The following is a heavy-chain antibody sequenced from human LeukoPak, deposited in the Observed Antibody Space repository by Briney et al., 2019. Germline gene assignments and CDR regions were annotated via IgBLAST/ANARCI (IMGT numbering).Heavy chain of an antibody. V-gene: IGHV4-34*01. CDR3: ARGRLNYGSGRWDWFDP. J-gene: IGHJ5*02. D-gene: IGHD3-10*01. Sequence: SETLSLTCAVYGGSFSDYYWNWIRQPPGKGLEWIGEISQSGSTNYIPSLKSRVTMSVDTSRNQFSLKLSSVTAADTAAYYCARGRLNYGSGRWDWFDPWGQGTLVTVSS. CDR2: ISQSGST. CDR1: GGSFSDYY.